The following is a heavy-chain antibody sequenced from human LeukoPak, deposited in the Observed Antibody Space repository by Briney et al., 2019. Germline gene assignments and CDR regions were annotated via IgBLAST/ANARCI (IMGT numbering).Heavy chain of an antibody. Sequence: KPGGSLRLSCSASGFTFGDYGMSWSRQAPGKGLEWVGFIRSKAYGGTTEYAASVKGRFTISRDDSKSIAYLLMNSLKTEDTAVYYCTRAGGGDGYYYYYYMDVWGKGTTVTVSS. D-gene: IGHD2-21*02. J-gene: IGHJ6*03. CDR2: IRSKAYGGTT. V-gene: IGHV3-49*05. CDR3: TRAGGGDGYYYYYYMDV. CDR1: GFTFGDYG.